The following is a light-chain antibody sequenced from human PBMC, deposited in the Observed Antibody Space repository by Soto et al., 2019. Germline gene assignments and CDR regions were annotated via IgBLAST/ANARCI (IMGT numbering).Light chain of an antibody. CDR1: QSISSY. CDR3: QQSYSTLPIT. Sequence: DIKRTQSPSSLSASVGDRVTITCRASQSISSYLNWYQQKPGKAPKLLIYAASSLQSGVPSRFSGSGSGTDFTLTISSLQPEDFATYYCQQSYSTLPITFGQGTRLEIK. V-gene: IGKV1-39*01. J-gene: IGKJ5*01. CDR2: AAS.